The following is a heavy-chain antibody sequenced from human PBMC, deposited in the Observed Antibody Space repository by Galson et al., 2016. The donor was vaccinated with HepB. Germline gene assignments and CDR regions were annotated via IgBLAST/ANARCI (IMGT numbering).Heavy chain of an antibody. D-gene: IGHD1-14*01. CDR1: GPSSGSRTYY. CDR3: ARDPGSSPPEYYYAMDF. V-gene: IGHV4-39*01. CDR2: IYYSGAT. Sequence: SETLSLTCTVSGPSSGSRTYYWAWIRQPPGKPLECIGNIYYSGATHYNPSLESRVTISLDASKNQFSLKLTSVTAADTAIYYCARDPGSSPPEYYYAMDFWGPGTTVTVSS. J-gene: IGHJ6*02.